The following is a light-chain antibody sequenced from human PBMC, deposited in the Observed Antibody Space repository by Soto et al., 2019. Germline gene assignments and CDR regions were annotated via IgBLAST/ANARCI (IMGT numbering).Light chain of an antibody. J-gene: IGLJ3*02. CDR3: QTWGPGNRV. CDR1: SGHSNYA. CDR2: LNSDGSH. Sequence: QLVLTQSPSASASLGASVKLTCTLSSGHSNYAIAWHQQQPEKGPRYLMKLNSDGSHSKGDGVPDRFSGSSSGAERYLTISSLQSEDETDYCCQTWGPGNRVFGGGTMLTVL. V-gene: IGLV4-69*01.